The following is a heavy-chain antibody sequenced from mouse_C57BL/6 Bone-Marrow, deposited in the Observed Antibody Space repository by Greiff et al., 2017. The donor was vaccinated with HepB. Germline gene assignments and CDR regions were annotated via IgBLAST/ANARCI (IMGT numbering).Heavy chain of an antibody. CDR2: INPNNGGT. CDR3: ASTVVATDYAMDY. D-gene: IGHD1-1*01. CDR1: GYTFTDYN. Sequence: VQLQQSGPELVKPGASVKIPCKASGYTFTDYNMDWVKQSHGKSLEWIGDINPNNGGTIYNQKFKGKATLTVDTSSSTAYMELRSLTSEDTAVYYCASTVVATDYAMDYWGQGTSVTVSS. J-gene: IGHJ4*01. V-gene: IGHV1-18*01.